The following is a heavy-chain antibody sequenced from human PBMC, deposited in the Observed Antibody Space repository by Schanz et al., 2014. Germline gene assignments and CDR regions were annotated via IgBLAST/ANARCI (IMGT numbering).Heavy chain of an antibody. CDR3: ARVALPGYSSARDAFDI. Sequence: EVQLLESGGGLVQPGGSLRLSCAASGFTFSAYAMTWVRQIPGKGLEWVSAISGSGGSTYYADSVKGRFTISRDNSKNTLYLQMNSLRAEDTAVYYCARVALPGYSSARDAFDIWGQGTMVTVSS. CDR1: GFTFSAYA. D-gene: IGHD5-18*01. CDR2: ISGSGGST. J-gene: IGHJ3*02. V-gene: IGHV3-23*01.